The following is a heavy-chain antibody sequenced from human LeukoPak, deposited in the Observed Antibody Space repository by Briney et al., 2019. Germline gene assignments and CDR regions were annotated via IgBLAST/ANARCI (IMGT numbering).Heavy chain of an antibody. Sequence: ASVKVSCKASGYTFITYAMHWVRQAPGQRLEWMGWINAGNGNTKYSQRFQGRVTITRDTSASTAYMELSSLRSEDTAVYYCARGPFPRVVAVTPLNWFDPWGQGTLVTVSS. V-gene: IGHV1-3*01. D-gene: IGHD2-15*01. CDR1: GYTFITYA. CDR3: ARGPFPRVVAVTPLNWFDP. CDR2: INAGNGNT. J-gene: IGHJ5*02.